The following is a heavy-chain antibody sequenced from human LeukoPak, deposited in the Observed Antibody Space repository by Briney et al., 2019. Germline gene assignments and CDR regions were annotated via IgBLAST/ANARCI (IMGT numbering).Heavy chain of an antibody. D-gene: IGHD6-19*01. CDR3: GRWRSTGWGFDC. Sequence: SETLSLTCTVSGGSISSYYWSWIRQSAGKGLEWIGRIHASGGTNSNPTPKSRVTMSVETSKSEFSMNESSATAPDTALYYCGRWRSTGWGFDCWGQGTLVTVSS. J-gene: IGHJ4*02. V-gene: IGHV4-4*07. CDR1: GGSISSYY. CDR2: IHASGGT.